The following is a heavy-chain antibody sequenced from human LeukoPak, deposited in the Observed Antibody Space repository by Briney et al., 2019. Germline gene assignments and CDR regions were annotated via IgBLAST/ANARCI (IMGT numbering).Heavy chain of an antibody. CDR1: GFTFSNCW. D-gene: IGHD3-22*01. V-gene: IGHV3-74*01. Sequence: GGSLRLSCSAYGFTFSNCWMHWVRQAPGKGLLWVSRINSDGKTTTYADSVKGRFTISRDNAKNTLYLQMNSLRAEDTAIYYCARGVDYYENSGTIDYWGQGTLVTVSS. J-gene: IGHJ4*02. CDR3: ARGVDYYENSGTIDY. CDR2: INSDGKTT.